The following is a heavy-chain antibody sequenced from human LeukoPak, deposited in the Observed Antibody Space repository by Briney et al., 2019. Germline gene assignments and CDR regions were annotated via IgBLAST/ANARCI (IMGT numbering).Heavy chain of an antibody. Sequence: SETLSLTCTVSGGSVSSGSYYWSWIRQPPGKGLEWIGYIYYSGSTNYNPSFKSRVTISVDTSKNQFSLKLSSVTAADTAVYYCASHSDGSGWYGEGLDYWGQGTLVTVSS. CDR1: GGSVSSGSYY. CDR2: IYYSGST. J-gene: IGHJ4*02. V-gene: IGHV4-61*01. D-gene: IGHD6-19*01. CDR3: ASHSDGSGWYGEGLDY.